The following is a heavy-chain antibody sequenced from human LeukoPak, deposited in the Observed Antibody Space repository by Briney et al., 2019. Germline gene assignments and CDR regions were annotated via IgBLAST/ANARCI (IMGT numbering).Heavy chain of an antibody. D-gene: IGHD3-22*01. V-gene: IGHV1-69*04. J-gene: IGHJ4*02. CDR2: IIPILNIT. CDR1: RGTFSKYA. Sequence: SVKVSCKASRGTFSKYAISWVRQAPGQGLEWMGRIIPILNITHYAQKFQGRVTIAADKSTSTAYMELSSLRSEDTAVYYCARDDDRAREIDYWGQGTLVPVSS. CDR3: ARDDDRAREIDY.